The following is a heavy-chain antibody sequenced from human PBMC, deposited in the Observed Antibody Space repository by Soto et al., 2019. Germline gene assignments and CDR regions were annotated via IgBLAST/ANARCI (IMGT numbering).Heavy chain of an antibody. CDR2: ISGSGGST. V-gene: IGHV3-23*01. CDR3: AKDRRVVGDYDRLVDY. J-gene: IGHJ4*02. Sequence: GGSLRLSCAASGFTFSSYAMSWVRQAPGKGLEWVSAISGSGGSTYYADSVKGRFTISRDNSKNTLYLQMNSLRAEDTAVYYCAKDRRVVGDYDRLVDYWGQGTLVTVSS. CDR1: GFTFSSYA. D-gene: IGHD4-17*01.